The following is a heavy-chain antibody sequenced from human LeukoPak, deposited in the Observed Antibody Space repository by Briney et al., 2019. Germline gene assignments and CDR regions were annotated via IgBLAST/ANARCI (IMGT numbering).Heavy chain of an antibody. CDR3: ARGQYQFDY. Sequence: PGGSLRLSRAASGFTFSSYWMSWVRQAPGKGLEWVSGINWNGGSKGYADSVKGRFTISRDNAKNSLYLQMNSLRAEDTALYYCARGQYQFDYWGQGTLVTVSS. D-gene: IGHD2-2*01. CDR1: GFTFSSYW. V-gene: IGHV3-20*04. CDR2: INWNGGSK. J-gene: IGHJ4*02.